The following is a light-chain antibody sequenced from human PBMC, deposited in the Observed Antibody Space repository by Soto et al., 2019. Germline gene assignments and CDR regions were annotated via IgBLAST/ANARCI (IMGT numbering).Light chain of an antibody. J-gene: IGKJ1*01. Sequence: DIQMTQSPPPLSASAGDRVTITCRASESISSWLAWYQQKPGKAPKLLMYKASSLESGVPSRFSGSGSGTEFTLTISSLQPDDVATYYCQQYNSYSWTLGQGTKVDIK. CDR1: ESISSW. V-gene: IGKV1-5*03. CDR3: QQYNSYSWT. CDR2: KAS.